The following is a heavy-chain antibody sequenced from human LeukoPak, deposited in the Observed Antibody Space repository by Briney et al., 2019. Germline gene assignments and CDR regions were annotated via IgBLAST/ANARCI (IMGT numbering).Heavy chain of an antibody. D-gene: IGHD1-26*01. J-gene: IGHJ4*02. CDR3: ARDRRVGATLEY. CDR2: IYYSGST. V-gene: IGHV4-39*07. CDR1: GGSISSSSYY. Sequence: KSSETLSLTCTVSGGSISSSSYYWGWIRQPPGKGLEWIGSIYYSGSTYYNPSLKSRVTIPVDTSKNQFSLKLSSVTAADTAVYYCARDRRVGATLEYWGQGTLVTVSS.